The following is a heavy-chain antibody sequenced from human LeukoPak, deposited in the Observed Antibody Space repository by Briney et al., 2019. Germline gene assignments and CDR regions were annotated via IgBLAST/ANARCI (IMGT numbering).Heavy chain of an antibody. J-gene: IGHJ4*02. D-gene: IGHD3-3*01. Sequence: SETLSLTCTVSGGSISSDYWSWIRQPAGKGLEWIGCIYSSGSTNYNPSLKSRVTMSVDTSKNQFSLKLSSVTAADTAVYYCVGWSATRIDYWGQGTLVTVSS. CDR3: VGWSATRIDY. CDR1: GGSISSDY. V-gene: IGHV4-4*07. CDR2: IYSSGST.